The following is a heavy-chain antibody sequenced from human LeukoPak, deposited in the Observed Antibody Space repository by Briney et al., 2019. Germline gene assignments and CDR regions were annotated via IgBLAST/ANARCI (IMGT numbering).Heavy chain of an antibody. CDR2: IYYSGSS. CDR1: GGSFSSSSYY. CDR3: ARSSEGRYYYDSSGFSYYYYMDV. Sequence: SETLSLTCAVSGGSFSSSSYYWGWIRQPPGKGLEWIGYIYYSGSSNYNPSLKSRVTISVDTSKNHFSLRLSSVTAADTAVYYCARSSEGRYYYDSSGFSYYYYMDVWGKGTTVTISS. J-gene: IGHJ6*03. D-gene: IGHD3-22*01. V-gene: IGHV4-61*03.